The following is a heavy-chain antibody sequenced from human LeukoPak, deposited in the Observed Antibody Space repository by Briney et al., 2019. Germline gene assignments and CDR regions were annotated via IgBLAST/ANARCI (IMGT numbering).Heavy chain of an antibody. CDR1: GFTFWRHW. J-gene: IGHJ4*02. CDR3: AKDYSSGCFDY. CDR2: ISGSGGST. Sequence: GGSLRLSCEGSGFTFWRHWMSWVRQAPGKGLEWVSAISGSGGSTYYADSVKGRFTISRDNSKNTLYLQMNSLRAEDTAVYYCAKDYSSGCFDYWGQGTLVTVSS. D-gene: IGHD6-19*01. V-gene: IGHV3-23*01.